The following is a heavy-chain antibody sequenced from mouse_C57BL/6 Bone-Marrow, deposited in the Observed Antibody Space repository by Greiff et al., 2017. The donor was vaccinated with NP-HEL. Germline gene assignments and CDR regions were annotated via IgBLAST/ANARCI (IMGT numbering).Heavy chain of an antibody. Sequence: QVTLKVSGPGILQSSQTLSLTCSFSGFSLSTSGMGVSWIRQPSGKGLEWLAHIYWDEDKRHYPSLKSRLTNSKDTSRNQVFLKITSVDTADTATYYCARGGYYGSSYVPYAMDYWGQGTSVTVSS. J-gene: IGHJ4*01. CDR2: IYWDEDK. D-gene: IGHD1-1*01. CDR3: ARGGYYGSSYVPYAMDY. V-gene: IGHV8-12*01. CDR1: GFSLSTSGMG.